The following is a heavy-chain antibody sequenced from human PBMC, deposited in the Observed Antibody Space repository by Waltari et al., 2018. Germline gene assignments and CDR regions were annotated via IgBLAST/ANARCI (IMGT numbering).Heavy chain of an antibody. D-gene: IGHD3-10*01. CDR2: VRFDGNNA. J-gene: IGHJ4*02. Sequence: QVQLVESGGGVVQPGGSLRPSCASSGFAMPSSGVHWVRQAPGKGLEWVTFVRFDGNNAFYADSVTGRFSISRDTSKNTLYLHMNSLRVEDTAVYYCAKDLSYGPDYWGQGTLVTVSS. V-gene: IGHV3-30*02. CDR1: GFAMPSSG. CDR3: AKDLSYGPDY.